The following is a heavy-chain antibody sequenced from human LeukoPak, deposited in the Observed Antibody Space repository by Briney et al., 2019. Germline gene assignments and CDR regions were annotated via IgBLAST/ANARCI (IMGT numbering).Heavy chain of an antibody. CDR3: ARIQGSIVAQGYYYYYGMDV. Sequence: SGPALVKPTQTLTLTCTFSGFSLSTSGMCVSWIRQPPGKALEWLALIDWDDDKYYSTSLKTRLTISKDTSKNQVVLTMTNMDPVDTATYYCARIQGSIVAQGYYYYYGMDVWGQGTTVTVSS. D-gene: IGHD2-15*01. J-gene: IGHJ6*02. CDR2: IDWDDDK. CDR1: GFSLSTSGMC. V-gene: IGHV2-70*01.